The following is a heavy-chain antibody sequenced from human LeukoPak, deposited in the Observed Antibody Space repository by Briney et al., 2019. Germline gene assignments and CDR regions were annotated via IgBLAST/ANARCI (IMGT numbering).Heavy chain of an antibody. V-gene: IGHV1-24*01. D-gene: IGHD2-2*01. CDR1: GYTLTELS. Sequence: ASVKVSCKVSGYTLTELSMHWVRQAPGEGLVWMGGFDPEDGETIYAQKFQGRVTMTEDTSTDTAYMELSSLRSEDTAVYYCATVQPSSSAAFSYYYYYYMDVWGKGTTVTVSS. CDR3: ATVQPSSSAAFSYYYYYYMDV. J-gene: IGHJ6*03. CDR2: FDPEDGET.